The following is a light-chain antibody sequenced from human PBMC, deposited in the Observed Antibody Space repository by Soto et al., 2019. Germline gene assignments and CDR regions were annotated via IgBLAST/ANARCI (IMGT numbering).Light chain of an antibody. J-gene: IGKJ3*01. CDR3: QQYGSSPPIT. CDR2: GAS. V-gene: IGKV3-20*01. CDR1: QSVSSSY. Sequence: DIVWTQSPGTLSLSPGERATLSCRASQSVSSSYLAWYQQKPGQAPRLLIYGASSRATGIPDRFSGSGSGTDFTLTISRLEPEDFAVYYCQQYGSSPPITFGPGTKVDIK.